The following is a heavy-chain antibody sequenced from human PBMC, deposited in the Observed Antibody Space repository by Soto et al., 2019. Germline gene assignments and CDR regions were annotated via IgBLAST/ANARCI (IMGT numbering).Heavy chain of an antibody. CDR3: AKTVLLDTGFDP. Sequence: PGGSLRLSCAASGFTFSSCAMSWVRQAPGKGLEWVSAISGSGGSTYYADSVKGRFTISRDNSKNTLYLQMNSLRAEDTAVYYCAKTVLLDTGFDPWGQGTLVTVSS. CDR1: GFTFSSCA. D-gene: IGHD5-18*01. CDR2: ISGSGGST. V-gene: IGHV3-23*01. J-gene: IGHJ5*02.